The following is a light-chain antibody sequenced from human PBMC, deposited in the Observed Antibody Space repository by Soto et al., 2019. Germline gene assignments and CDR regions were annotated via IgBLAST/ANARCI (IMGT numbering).Light chain of an antibody. CDR1: QSVNLN. Sequence: EIMMTQSPGTLSVSPGEGATLSCTASQSVNLNLAWYQQKPGQAPRLLIFGASTRATDIPARFSGSGSGTEFTLTISSLQSEDFAVYYCQQYDDWPPFTFGQGTKLEIK. CDR3: QQYDDWPPFT. V-gene: IGKV3-15*01. CDR2: GAS. J-gene: IGKJ2*01.